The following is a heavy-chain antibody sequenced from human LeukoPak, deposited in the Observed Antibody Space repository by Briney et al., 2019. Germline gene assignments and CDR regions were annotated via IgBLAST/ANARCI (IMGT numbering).Heavy chain of an antibody. CDR2: IIPIFGTA. V-gene: IGHV1-69*13. D-gene: IGHD6-6*01. CDR1: GYTFTSYG. Sequence: ASVKVSCKASGYTFTSYGISWVRQAPGQGLEWMGGIIPIFGTANYAQKFQGRVTITADESTSTAYMELSSLRSEDTAVYYCARVRTIAARPPYYYGMDVWGQGTTVTVSS. CDR3: ARVRTIAARPPYYYGMDV. J-gene: IGHJ6*02.